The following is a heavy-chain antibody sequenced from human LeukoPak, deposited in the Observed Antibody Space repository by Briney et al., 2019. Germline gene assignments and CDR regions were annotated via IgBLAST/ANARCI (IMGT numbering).Heavy chain of an antibody. CDR1: GFTFSSYE. Sequence: GGSLRLSCAASGFTFSSYEMNWVRQAPGKGLEWVSYISSSGSTIYYADSVKGRFTISRDNAKNSLYLQTNSLRAEDTAVYYCARRYCSGGSCRNTRSYYYYYGMDVWGKGTTVTVSS. CDR2: ISSSGSTI. D-gene: IGHD2-15*01. CDR3: ARRYCSGGSCRNTRSYYYYYGMDV. J-gene: IGHJ6*04. V-gene: IGHV3-48*03.